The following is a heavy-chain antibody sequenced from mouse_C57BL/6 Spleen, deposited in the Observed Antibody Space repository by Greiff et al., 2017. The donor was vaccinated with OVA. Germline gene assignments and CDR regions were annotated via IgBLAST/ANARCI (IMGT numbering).Heavy chain of an antibody. J-gene: IGHJ2*01. CDR2: ISSGGDYI. CDR3: TRDRDYSYYFDY. V-gene: IGHV5-9-1*02. Sequence: EVMLVESGEGLVKPGGSLKLSCAASGFTFSSYAMSWVRQTPEKRLEWVAYISSGGDYIYYADTVKGRFTISRDNARNTLYLQMSSLKSEDTAMYYCTRDRDYSYYFDYWGQGTTLTVSS. CDR1: GFTFSSYA. D-gene: IGHD1-1*01.